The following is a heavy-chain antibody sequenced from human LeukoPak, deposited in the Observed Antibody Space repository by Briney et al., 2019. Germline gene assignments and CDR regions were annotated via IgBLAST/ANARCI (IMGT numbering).Heavy chain of an antibody. V-gene: IGHV1-2*02. J-gene: IGHJ4*02. D-gene: IGHD3-22*01. Sequence: ASVKVSCKASGYTFTGYYMHWVRQAPGQGLEWMGWINPNSGGTNYAQKFQGRVTMTRDTSISTAYVELSSLRSEDTAVYYCATGGHVRVYDSSAYYGHYWGQGTLVTVSS. CDR2: INPNSGGT. CDR1: GYTFTGYY. CDR3: ATGGHVRVYDSSAYYGHY.